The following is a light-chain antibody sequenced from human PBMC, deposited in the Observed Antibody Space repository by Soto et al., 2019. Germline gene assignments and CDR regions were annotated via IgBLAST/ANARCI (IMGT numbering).Light chain of an antibody. J-gene: IGLJ3*02. CDR1: SGHSSYA. CDR3: QTWDTGPWV. Sequence: QPVLTQSPSASASLGASVNLTCTLSSGHSSYAIAWHQQEPEKGPRYLMKLHSDGRHSKGDGIPDRFSGSISGAERYLTISSLQSEDEADYYCQTWDTGPWVFGGGTKLTVL. CDR2: LHSDGRH. V-gene: IGLV4-69*01.